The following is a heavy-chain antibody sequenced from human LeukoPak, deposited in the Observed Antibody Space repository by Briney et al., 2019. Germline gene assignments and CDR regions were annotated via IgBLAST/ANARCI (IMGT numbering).Heavy chain of an antibody. D-gene: IGHD2-2*01. Sequence: SETLSLTCTVSGASVSSGAYYWNWIRQHPGKGLEWIGYIYYIGSSDYNPSLKSRVTISVDTSKNQFSLKLSSVTAADTAVYYCASGRAMRGNADLYYFDYWGQGTLVTVSS. V-gene: IGHV4-31*03. J-gene: IGHJ4*02. CDR2: IYYIGSS. CDR1: GASVSSGAYY. CDR3: ASGRAMRGNADLYYFDY.